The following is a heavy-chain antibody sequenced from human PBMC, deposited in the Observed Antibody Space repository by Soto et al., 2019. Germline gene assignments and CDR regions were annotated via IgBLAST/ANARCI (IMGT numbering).Heavy chain of an antibody. Sequence: QVDLLESGPGLVKPSETLSLTCTVAGGAMTRSGYYWGWIRQPPGHELQYIGTDSDNGQTYSNPSLTSPVPLSIDTYEHQFSLSLRSVSAADTAVSFCVRRGRTSNGDWFDLWGQGIMVTVAS. J-gene: IGHJ5*02. CDR2: DSDNGQT. D-gene: IGHD3-3*02. V-gene: IGHV4-39*01. CDR3: VRRGRTSNGDWFDL. CDR1: GGAMTRSGYY.